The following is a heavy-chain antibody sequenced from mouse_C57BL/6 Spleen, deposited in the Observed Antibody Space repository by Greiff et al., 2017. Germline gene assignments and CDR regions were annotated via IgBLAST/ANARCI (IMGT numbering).Heavy chain of an antibody. Sequence: VQLQQSGTVLARPGASVKMSCKTSGYTFTSYWMHWVKQRPGQGLEWIGAIYPGNSDTRYNQKFKGKAKLTAVTSASTAYMELSSLTNQNSAVDDCTRDNPLIGEVAMDYWGQGTSVTVSS. J-gene: IGHJ4*01. V-gene: IGHV1-5*01. CDR1: GYTFTSYW. D-gene: IGHD1-1*01. CDR3: TRDNPLIGEVAMDY. CDR2: IYPGNSDT.